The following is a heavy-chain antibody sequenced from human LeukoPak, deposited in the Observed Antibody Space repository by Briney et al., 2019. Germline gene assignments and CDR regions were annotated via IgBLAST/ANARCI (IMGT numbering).Heavy chain of an antibody. CDR1: GYTFTNYW. CDR3: ATRSRGYRQFDY. V-gene: IGHV5-51*01. Sequence: GESLKISCKGSGYTFTNYWIGWVRQMPGKGLEWMGIIYPDDSNIRYSPSFQGQVTISADKSISTAYLQWSSLKASDTAMYYCATRSRGYRQFDYWGQGTLVTVAS. CDR2: IYPDDSNI. D-gene: IGHD5-18*01. J-gene: IGHJ4*02.